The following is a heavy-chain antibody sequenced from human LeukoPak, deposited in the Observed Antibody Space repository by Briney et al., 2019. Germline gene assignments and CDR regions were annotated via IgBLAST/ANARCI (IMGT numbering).Heavy chain of an antibody. V-gene: IGHV3-48*01. CDR2: IGTSSSTI. CDR3: ARGEYYYYDSSGYSDY. J-gene: IGHJ4*02. D-gene: IGHD3-22*01. CDR1: GFTLSKYS. Sequence: GGSLRLSCAASGFTLSKYSMDWVRQAPGKGLEWISYIGTSSSTIYYADSVKGRFTISRDNAKNSLYLQMNSLRAEDTAVYYCARGEYYYYDSSGYSDYWGQGTLVTVSS.